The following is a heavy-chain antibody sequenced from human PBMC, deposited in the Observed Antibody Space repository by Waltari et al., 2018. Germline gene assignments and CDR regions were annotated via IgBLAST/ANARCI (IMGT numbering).Heavy chain of an antibody. V-gene: IGHV3-30*04. CDR1: GFTFTNYA. D-gene: IGHD1-26*01. Sequence: QVQLVESGGGVVQPGGSPSLSCAASGFTFTNYALHGVRQAPAKGLEWVALITYDGMYKYYADSVKGRFTISRDSSKSSLYLHMNSLRPEDTALYYCVREHPNSGNYLIDCWGQGTLVTVSS. J-gene: IGHJ4*02. CDR3: VREHPNSGNYLIDC. CDR2: ITYDGMYK.